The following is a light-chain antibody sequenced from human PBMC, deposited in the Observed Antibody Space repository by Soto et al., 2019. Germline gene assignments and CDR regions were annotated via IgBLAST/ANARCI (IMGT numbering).Light chain of an antibody. CDR1: QSVNSNY. CDR3: QQYDNSIT. V-gene: IGKV3-20*01. CDR2: GAS. J-gene: IGKJ5*01. Sequence: EIVLTQSPDTVSLSPGETATLSCRASQSVNSNYLAWYQQKPGQAPRLLIYGASSRSTGIPDRFSGSGSGTDFSLTISRLEPEDCAVFYCQQYDNSITFGQGTRLEIE.